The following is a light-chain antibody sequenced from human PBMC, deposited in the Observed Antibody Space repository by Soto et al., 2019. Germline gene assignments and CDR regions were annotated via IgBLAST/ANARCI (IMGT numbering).Light chain of an antibody. CDR3: QQYNNWRQYT. CDR2: DAY. J-gene: IGKJ2*01. V-gene: IGKV1-5*01. CDR1: QSMSNW. Sequence: DIQMPPSPYTLSASVANRTTITSRASQSMSNWLAWYQQKPGKAPNLLIYDAYSLESGVSLRFSGSGSGTEFTLTISSLQSEDFAVYDCQQYNNWRQYTFGQGTKVDIK.